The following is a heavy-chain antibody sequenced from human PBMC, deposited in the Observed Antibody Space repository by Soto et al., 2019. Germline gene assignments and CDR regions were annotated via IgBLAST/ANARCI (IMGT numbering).Heavy chain of an antibody. D-gene: IGHD4-17*01. V-gene: IGHV3-23*01. J-gene: IGHJ2*01. CDR1: GFTFSSYA. Sequence: PGGSLRLSCAASGFTFSSYAMSWVRQAPGKGLEWVSAISGSGGSTYYADSVKGRFTISRDNSKNTLYLQMNSLRAEDTAVYYCAKDQGRHYGAFYWYFDLWGRGTLVTVSS. CDR2: ISGSGGST. CDR3: AKDQGRHYGAFYWYFDL.